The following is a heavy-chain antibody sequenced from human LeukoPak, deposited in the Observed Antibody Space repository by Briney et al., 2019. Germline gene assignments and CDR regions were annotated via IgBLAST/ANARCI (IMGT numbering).Heavy chain of an antibody. J-gene: IGHJ5*02. CDR3: ASRAHCSGGSCYGNWFDP. CDR2: ISYSGIT. Sequence: PSETLSLTCTVSGASISSHYWSWIRQSPGKGLEWIGHISYSGITNYNPSLKSRVTISVDTSKNHFSLRLSSVTAADTAVYYCASRAHCSGGSCYGNWFDPWGQGTLVTVSS. V-gene: IGHV4-59*11. D-gene: IGHD2-15*01. CDR1: GASISSHY.